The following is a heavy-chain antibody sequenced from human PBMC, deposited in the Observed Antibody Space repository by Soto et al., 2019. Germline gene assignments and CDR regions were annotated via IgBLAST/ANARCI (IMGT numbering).Heavy chain of an antibody. CDR1: GFTFRNSA. V-gene: IGHV3-23*01. CDR3: VFPSSGKYYFDY. J-gene: IGHJ4*02. Sequence: GGSLRLSCAASGFTFRNSAMNWVRQAPGKGLEWVSAISGSGGSTYYTDSAKGRFTISRDNSKNTLYLQMNSLRAEDTAVYYCVFPSSGKYYFDYWGQGALVTVSS. CDR2: ISGSGGST. D-gene: IGHD3-22*01.